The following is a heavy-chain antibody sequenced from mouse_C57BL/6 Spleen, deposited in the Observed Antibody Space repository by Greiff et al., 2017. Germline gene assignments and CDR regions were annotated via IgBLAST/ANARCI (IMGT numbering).Heavy chain of an antibody. Sequence: EVKLQESGPELVKPGASVKMSCKASGYTFTDYNMHWVKQSHGKSLEWIGYINPNNGGTSYNQKFKGKATLTVNKSSSTAYMELRSLTSEDSAVYYCARSTLYYYAMDYWGQGTSVTVSS. CDR2: INPNNGGT. CDR1: GYTFTDYN. V-gene: IGHV1-22*01. CDR3: ARSTLYYYAMDY. J-gene: IGHJ4*01. D-gene: IGHD5-1*01.